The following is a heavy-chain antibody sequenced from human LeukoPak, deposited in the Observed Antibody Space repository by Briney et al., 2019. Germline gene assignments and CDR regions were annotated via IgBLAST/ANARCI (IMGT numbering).Heavy chain of an antibody. V-gene: IGHV1-2*02. CDR1: GYTFTGYY. CDR3: GRETTYWFDS. Sequence: ASVKVSCKASGYTFTGYYMHWVRQAPGQGPEWMGWINPNSGGTKYAQKFQGRVTMTRDTSISTAYMELSRLRSDDTAVYYCGRETTYWFDSWGQGTLVTVSS. J-gene: IGHJ5*01. CDR2: INPNSGGT. D-gene: IGHD1-7*01.